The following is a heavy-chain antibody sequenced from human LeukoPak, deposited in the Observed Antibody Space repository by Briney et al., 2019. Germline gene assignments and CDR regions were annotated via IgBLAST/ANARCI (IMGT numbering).Heavy chain of an antibody. V-gene: IGHV3-30*18. CDR3: AKDRVGATGDYYYGMDV. CDR2: ISYDGSNK. D-gene: IGHD1-26*01. CDR1: GFTFSSYS. Sequence: GGSLRLSCAASGFTFSSYSMNWVRQAPGKGLEWVAVISYDGSNKYYADSVKGRFTISRDNSKNTLYLQMNSLRAEDTAVYYCAKDRVGATGDYYYGMDVWGQGTTVTVSS. J-gene: IGHJ6*02.